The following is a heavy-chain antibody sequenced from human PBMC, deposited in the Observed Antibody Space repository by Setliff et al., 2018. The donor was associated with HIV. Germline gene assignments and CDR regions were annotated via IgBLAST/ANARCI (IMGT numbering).Heavy chain of an antibody. CDR2: ISFDGSDK. V-gene: IGHV3-30*04. D-gene: IGHD2-15*01. CDR1: GFTFRNHA. J-gene: IGHJ4*02. CDR3: ARAGSSRYFDY. Sequence: GGSLRLSCAASGFTFRNHAMHWVRQAPGKGPEWVAVISFDGSDKFYADSVRGRFTISRDNSRNTLFLQMNSLRAEDTAVYYCARAGSSRYFDYWGQGTLVTVS.